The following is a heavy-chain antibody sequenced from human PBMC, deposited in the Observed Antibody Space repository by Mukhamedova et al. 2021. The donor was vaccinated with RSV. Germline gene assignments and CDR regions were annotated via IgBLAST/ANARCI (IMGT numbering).Heavy chain of an antibody. V-gene: IGHV3-20*03. CDR2: INWSGDSA. CDR3: ARGQRGSGSYLGYYYYFGLDV. J-gene: IGHJ6*02. D-gene: IGHD3-10*01. Sequence: WVSGINWSGDSAGYADSVKGRFTISRDNAKHSLYLHMNSLRPEDTALYYCARGQRGSGSYLGYYYYFGLDVWGHGTTVTVS.